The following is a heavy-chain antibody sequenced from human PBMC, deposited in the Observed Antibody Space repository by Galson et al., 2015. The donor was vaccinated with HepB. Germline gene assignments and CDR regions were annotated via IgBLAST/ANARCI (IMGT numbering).Heavy chain of an antibody. CDR2: ISDDGSSK. CDR3: AKEQWLVLPGVSGAFES. V-gene: IGHV3-30*18. CDR1: GLTFSSYG. D-gene: IGHD6-19*01. Sequence: SLRLSCAASGLTFSSYGMHWVRQAPGKGLEWVAAISDDGSSKFYGDSVKGRFTISRDNSKSTVFLQMSSLTSEDTAVYYCAKEQWLVLPGVSGAFESWGQGTLVTVSS. J-gene: IGHJ4*02.